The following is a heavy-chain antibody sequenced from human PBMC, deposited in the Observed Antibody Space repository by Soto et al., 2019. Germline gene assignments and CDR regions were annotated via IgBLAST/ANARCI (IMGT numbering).Heavy chain of an antibody. CDR2: IIPIFVTA. V-gene: IGHV1-69*13. J-gene: IGHJ6*02. CDR3: ASYVAIFGVVRPDYYYYGMDV. D-gene: IGHD3-3*01. Sequence: SVKVSCKASGGTFSSYAISWVRQAPGQGLEWKGGIIPIFVTANYAQKFQGRVTITADESTSTAYIELSSLRFEDTAVYYCASYVAIFGVVRPDYYYYGMDVWGQGTTVTVSS. CDR1: GGTFSSYA.